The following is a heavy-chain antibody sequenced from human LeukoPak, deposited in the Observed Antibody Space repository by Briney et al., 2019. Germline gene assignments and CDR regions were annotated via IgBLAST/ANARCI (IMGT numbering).Heavy chain of an antibody. CDR3: ARVRGIAAAGRTYYYGMDV. D-gene: IGHD6-13*01. CDR2: INPNSGGT. CDR1: GYTFTGYY. V-gene: IGHV1-2*02. Sequence: GASVTVSCKASGYTFTGYYMHWVRQAPGQGLEWMGWINPNSGGTNYAQKFQGRVTMTRDTSISTAYMELSRLRSDDTAVYYCARVRGIAAAGRTYYYGMDVWGQGTTVTVSS. J-gene: IGHJ6*02.